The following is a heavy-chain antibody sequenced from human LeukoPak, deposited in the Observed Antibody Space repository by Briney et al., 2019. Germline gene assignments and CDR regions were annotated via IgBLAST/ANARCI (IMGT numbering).Heavy chain of an antibody. CDR1: GGSISSGGYS. Sequence: PSQTLSLTCAVSGGSISSGGYSWSWIRQPPGKGLEWIGYIYHSGSTYYNPSLKSRDTISVDRSKNQFSLKLSSVTAADTAVYYCARLSITMKWFDPWGQGTLVTVSS. V-gene: IGHV4-30-2*01. CDR2: IYHSGST. D-gene: IGHD3-3*01. CDR3: ARLSITMKWFDP. J-gene: IGHJ5*02.